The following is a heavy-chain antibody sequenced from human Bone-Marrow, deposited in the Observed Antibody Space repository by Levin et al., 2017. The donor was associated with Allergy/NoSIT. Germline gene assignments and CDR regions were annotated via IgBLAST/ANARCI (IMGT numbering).Heavy chain of an antibody. CDR2: ISYDGSNK. V-gene: IGHV3-30*04. J-gene: IGHJ6*02. CDR3: ARDECSSTSCNYYYYYGMDV. CDR1: GFTFSSYA. Sequence: GGSLRLSCAASGFTFSSYAMHWVRQAPGKGLEWVAVISYDGSNKYYADSVKGRFTISRDNSKNTLYLQMNSLRAEDTAVYYCARDECSSTSCNYYYYYGMDVWGQGTTVTVSS. D-gene: IGHD2-2*01.